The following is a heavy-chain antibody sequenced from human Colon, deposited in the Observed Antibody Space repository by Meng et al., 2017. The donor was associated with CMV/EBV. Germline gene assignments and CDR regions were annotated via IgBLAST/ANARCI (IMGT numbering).Heavy chain of an antibody. CDR3: ASWYFDY. Sequence: SQTRSLTCAISGDSVSSNSVAWHWIRQSPSRGLEWLGKTYYRSKWYNDDAASVKSRITINPDTSKNQFSLHLNSVTPEDTAVYYCASWYFDYWGQGNLVTVSS. CDR1: GDSVSSNSVA. J-gene: IGHJ4*02. V-gene: IGHV6-1*01. CDR2: TYYRSKWYN.